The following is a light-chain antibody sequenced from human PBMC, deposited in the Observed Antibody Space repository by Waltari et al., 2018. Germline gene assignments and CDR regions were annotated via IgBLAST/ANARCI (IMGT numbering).Light chain of an antibody. J-gene: IGKJ2*01. CDR3: QQYGSSRNT. Sequence: EIVLTQSPGTLSLSPGERATLSCRASQSVSSSYLAWYQQKPGQAPRLLIYGASNRATGIPDRFSGSGSGTDFTLTISRLEPEDFAVYYCQQYGSSRNTFGQGTKLEIK. V-gene: IGKV3-20*01. CDR2: GAS. CDR1: QSVSSSY.